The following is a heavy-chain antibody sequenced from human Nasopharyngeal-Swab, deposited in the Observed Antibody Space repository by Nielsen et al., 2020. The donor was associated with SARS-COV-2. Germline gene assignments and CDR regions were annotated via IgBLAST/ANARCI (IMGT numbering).Heavy chain of an antibody. Sequence: ASVKVSCKASGYTFTGYYMHWVRQAPGQGLEWMGRINPNSGGTNYAQKFQGRVTMTRDTSISTAYMGLSRLRSDDTAVYYCARLDEDWVPGNYFDYWGQGTLVTVSS. D-gene: IGHD1-26*01. CDR3: ARLDEDWVPGNYFDY. CDR2: INPNSGGT. V-gene: IGHV1-2*06. J-gene: IGHJ4*02. CDR1: GYTFTGYY.